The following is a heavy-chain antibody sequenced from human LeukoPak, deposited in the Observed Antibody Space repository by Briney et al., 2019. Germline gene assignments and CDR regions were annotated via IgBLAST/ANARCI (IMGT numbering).Heavy chain of an antibody. CDR2: ISPTGSTT. V-gene: IGHV3-74*01. CDR1: GFSFSGHW. Sequence: GGTLRLSCTASGFSFSGHWMHWGRQLPGKGLGWVSRISPTGSTTSYADSVKGRFTVSRDNSENTVYLQMNSLRAEDTAVYYCARDGIVGATDYWGQGTLVTVSS. J-gene: IGHJ4*02. D-gene: IGHD1-26*01. CDR3: ARDGIVGATDY.